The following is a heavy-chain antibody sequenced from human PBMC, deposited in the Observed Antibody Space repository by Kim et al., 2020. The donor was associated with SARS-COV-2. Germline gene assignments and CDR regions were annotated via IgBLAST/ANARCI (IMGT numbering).Heavy chain of an antibody. CDR1: GGSISSYY. CDR3: ARLSSSGNWYFDL. D-gene: IGHD6-6*01. CDR2: IYYSGST. Sequence: SETLSLTCTVSGGSISSYYWSWIRQPPGKGLEWIGYIYYSGSTNYNPSLKSRVTISVDTSKNQFSLKLSSVTAADTAVYYSARLSSSGNWYFDLWGRGTLVTVSS. V-gene: IGHV4-59*01. J-gene: IGHJ2*01.